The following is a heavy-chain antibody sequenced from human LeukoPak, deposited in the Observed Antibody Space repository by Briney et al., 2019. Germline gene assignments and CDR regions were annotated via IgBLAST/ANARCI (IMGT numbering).Heavy chain of an antibody. CDR3: ARHLTVTTFFDY. J-gene: IGHJ4*02. V-gene: IGHV4-38-2*01. CDR1: GYSISSGYY. CDR2: IYHSGST. Sequence: SETLSLTCAVSGYSISSGYYWGWIRQPPGKGRAWIGSIYHSGSTYYNPSLKSRVTISVDTSKNQFSLKLSSVTAADTAVYYCARHLTVTTFFDYWGQGTLVTVSS. D-gene: IGHD4-17*01.